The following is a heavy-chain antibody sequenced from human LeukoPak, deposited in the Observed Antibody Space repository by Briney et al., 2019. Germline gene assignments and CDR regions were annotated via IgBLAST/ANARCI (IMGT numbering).Heavy chain of an antibody. CDR1: GGSISSYY. D-gene: IGHD3-16*01. V-gene: IGHV4-59*12. CDR3: ARPHMGDPHHLDY. J-gene: IGHJ4*02. Sequence: SETLSLTCTVSGGSISSYYWSWIRQPPGKGPEWIGYIYYSGSTNYNPSLKSRVTISVDTSKNQFSLKLSSVTAADTAVYYCARPHMGDPHHLDYWGQGTLVTVSS. CDR2: IYYSGST.